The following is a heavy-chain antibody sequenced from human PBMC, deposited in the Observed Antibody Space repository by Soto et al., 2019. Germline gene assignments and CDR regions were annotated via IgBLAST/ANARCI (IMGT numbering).Heavy chain of an antibody. CDR3: ASKFTIFGLVIISLYFDY. Sequence: SETLSLTCTVSGGSISSSSYYWGLIRQPPGKGLEWIGSIYYSGSTYYNPSLKSRVTISVDTSKNQFSLKLSSVTAADTAVYYCASKFTIFGLVIISLYFDYWGQGTLVTVSS. CDR1: GGSISSSSYY. J-gene: IGHJ4*02. CDR2: IYYSGST. D-gene: IGHD3-3*01. V-gene: IGHV4-39*01.